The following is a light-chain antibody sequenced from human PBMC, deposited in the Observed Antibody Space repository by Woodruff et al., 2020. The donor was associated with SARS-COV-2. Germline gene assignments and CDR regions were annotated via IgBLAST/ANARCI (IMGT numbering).Light chain of an antibody. V-gene: IGLV3-1*01. J-gene: IGLJ3*02. CDR3: QSYDSSLSGSRV. Sequence: QQKPGQSPVLVIYQDTNRPSGIPDRFSGSSSGNTASLTITGLQAEDEADYYCQSYDSSLSGSRVFGGGTK. CDR2: QDT.